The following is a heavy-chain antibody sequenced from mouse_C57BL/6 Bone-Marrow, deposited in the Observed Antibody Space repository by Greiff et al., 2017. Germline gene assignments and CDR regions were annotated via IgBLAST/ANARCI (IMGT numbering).Heavy chain of an antibody. CDR3: ARVTIVTPYYAMDY. CDR2: IYPRSGNT. CDR1: GYTFTSYG. J-gene: IGHJ4*01. D-gene: IGHD2-5*01. V-gene: IGHV1-81*01. Sequence: QVQLQQSGAELARPGASVKLSCKASGYTFTSYGISWVKQRPGQGLEWIGEIYPRSGNTYYNEKFKGKATLTADKSSSTAYMELRSLTSEDSAVYFCARVTIVTPYYAMDYWGQGTSVTVSS.